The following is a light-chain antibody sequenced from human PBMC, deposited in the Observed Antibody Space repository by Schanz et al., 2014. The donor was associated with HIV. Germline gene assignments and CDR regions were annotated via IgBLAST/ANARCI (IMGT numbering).Light chain of an antibody. CDR2: DVS. J-gene: IGLJ2*01. CDR1: NSDVGYYNY. V-gene: IGLV2-14*01. Sequence: QSALTQPASVSGSPGQSITISCTGTNSDVGYYNYVSWYQQYPGKAPKLMIYDVSNRPSGVSNRFSGSKSGNTASLTISGLQAEDEADYYCSSYTSSKTVVFGGGTKVTVL. CDR3: SSYTSSKTVV.